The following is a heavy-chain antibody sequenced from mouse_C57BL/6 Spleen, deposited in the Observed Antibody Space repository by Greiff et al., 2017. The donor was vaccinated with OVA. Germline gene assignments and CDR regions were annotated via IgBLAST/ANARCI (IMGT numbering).Heavy chain of an antibody. Sequence: QVQLQQSDAELVKPGASVKISCKVSGYTFPDHTIPWMKQRPEQGLEWIGYIYPRDGRLKYNEKFKGKATLTADKSSSTADMQLNSLTSEDSSVYFCARCPIPYGAFAYWGQGTLVTVSA. CDR2: IYPRDGRL. CDR3: ARCPIPYGAFAY. V-gene: IGHV1-78*01. D-gene: IGHD1-1*02. J-gene: IGHJ3*01. CDR1: GYTFPDHT.